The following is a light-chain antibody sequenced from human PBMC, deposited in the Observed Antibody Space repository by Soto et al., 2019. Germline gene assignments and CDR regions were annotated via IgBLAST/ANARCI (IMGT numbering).Light chain of an antibody. V-gene: IGKV3-15*01. CDR1: QSVSRN. J-gene: IGKJ2*01. CDR3: QQYNHCPLYT. CDR2: DAS. Sequence: EVVMTQSPATLSVSPGERATLSCRASQSVSRNLAWYQQRPGRAPRLLIYDASTRATNIPTRFSGSGSGTEFTLTISSLQSEDFAVCYCQQYNHCPLYTFGQGTKLEIK.